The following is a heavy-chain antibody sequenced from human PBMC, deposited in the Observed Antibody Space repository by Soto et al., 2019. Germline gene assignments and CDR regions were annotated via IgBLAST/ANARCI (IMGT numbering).Heavy chain of an antibody. CDR3: ARELGGRHCN. J-gene: IGHJ4*02. CDR1: GFTFSDHY. V-gene: IGHV3-72*01. D-gene: IGHD1-26*01. Sequence: EVQLVESGGGLVQPGGSLRLSCAVSGFTFSDHYMDWVRQAPGKGLEWVGRIRNKANSYTTGYAASVKGRFTISRDDSKNTLYRHMNSLDTEDTAVDYCARELGGRHCNWGQGTLVTVSS. CDR2: IRNKANSYTT.